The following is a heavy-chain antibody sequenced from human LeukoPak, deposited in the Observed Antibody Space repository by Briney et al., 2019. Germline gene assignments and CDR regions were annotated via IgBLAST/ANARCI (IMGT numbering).Heavy chain of an antibody. CDR2: ISAYNGNT. CDR3: ARRMRSSSWYWSWFDP. J-gene: IGHJ5*02. CDR1: GYTFTSYG. V-gene: IGHV1-18*01. Sequence: ASVKVSCKASGYTFTSYGISWVRQAPGQGLEWMGWISAYNGNTNYAQKLQGRVTMTTDTSTSTAYMELRSLRSDDTDVYYCARRMRSSSWYWSWFDPWGQGTLVTVSS. D-gene: IGHD6-13*01.